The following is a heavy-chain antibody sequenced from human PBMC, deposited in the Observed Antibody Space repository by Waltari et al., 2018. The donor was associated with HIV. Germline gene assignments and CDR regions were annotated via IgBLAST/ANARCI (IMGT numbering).Heavy chain of an antibody. CDR3: ARDWNHIPDY. D-gene: IGHD1-1*01. J-gene: IGHJ4*02. V-gene: IGHV3-72*01. Sequence: EVQLVESGGGLVQPGGSLRLSCAGSGFIFSDPYMDWVRQAPGRGLEWVGLIRKKGDSYSAEYAASVKGRFTISRDDSKNSLYLQMNSLKSEDTAVYYCARDWNHIPDYWGQGTLVTVSS. CDR2: IRKKGDSYSA. CDR1: GFIFSDPY.